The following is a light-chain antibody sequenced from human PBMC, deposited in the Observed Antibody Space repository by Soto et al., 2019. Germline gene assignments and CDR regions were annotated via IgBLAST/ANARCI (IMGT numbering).Light chain of an antibody. CDR1: QSVSSN. J-gene: IGKJ1*01. CDR2: SAA. Sequence: EIVKTQSPTTLSASPGERATLSCRASQSVSSNLAWYQQKPGQAPRLLIYSAATRATGIPVGFSGSGSETEFTLTISSLQSEDFAIYYCQQYNNWPPWTFGQGTKVDIK. CDR3: QQYNNWPPWT. V-gene: IGKV3-15*01.